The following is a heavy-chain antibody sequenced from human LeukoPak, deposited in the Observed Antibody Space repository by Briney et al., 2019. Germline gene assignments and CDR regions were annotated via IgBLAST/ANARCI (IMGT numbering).Heavy chain of an antibody. J-gene: IGHJ3*02. CDR1: GFTFSSYA. Sequence: GGSLRLSCAAPGFTFSSYAMHWVRQAPGKGLEWVAVISYDGSNKYYADSVKGRFTISRDNSKNTLYLQMNSLRAEDTAVYYCASLLPKSQDAFDIWGQGTMVTVSS. CDR2: ISYDGSNK. D-gene: IGHD3-10*01. CDR3: ASLLPKSQDAFDI. V-gene: IGHV3-30-3*01.